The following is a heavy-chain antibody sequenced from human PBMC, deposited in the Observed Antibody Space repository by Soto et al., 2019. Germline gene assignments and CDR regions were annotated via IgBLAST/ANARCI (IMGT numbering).Heavy chain of an antibody. CDR3: AKDGGTYYDVPFAFDL. D-gene: IGHD3-10*02. V-gene: IGHV3-23*01. J-gene: IGHJ3*01. CDR2: ISADGNTK. CDR1: GFIFRTHA. Sequence: EVQLLESGGGLVQPGGSLRLSCAASGFIFRTHAMSWVRQTPGKGLEWVSVISADGNTKYHSDSVKGRFTISRDNSKTTLSLHMTSLSAEDTALYYCAKDGGTYYDVPFAFDLWGQGTLVTVSS.